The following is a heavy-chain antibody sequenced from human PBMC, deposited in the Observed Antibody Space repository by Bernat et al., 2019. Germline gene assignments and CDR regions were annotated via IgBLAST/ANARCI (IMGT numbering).Heavy chain of an antibody. CDR3: AKNPYYYDSSGYFDC. D-gene: IGHD3-22*01. CDR2: ISYDGSNK. J-gene: IGHJ4*02. Sequence: QVQLVESGGGVVQPGRSLILSCAASGFTFSTYAMHWVRQAPGKGLEWVAVISYDGSNKYYADSVKGRFTISRDSSKNTLYLQMNSLRAEDTAVYYCAKNPYYYDSSGYFDCWGQGTLVTVSS. CDR1: GFTFSTYA. V-gene: IGHV3-30-3*02.